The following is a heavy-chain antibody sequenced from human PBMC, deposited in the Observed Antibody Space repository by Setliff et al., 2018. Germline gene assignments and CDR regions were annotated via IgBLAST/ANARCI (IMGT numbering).Heavy chain of an antibody. V-gene: IGHV1-18*01. Sequence: GASVKVSCKASGYTFTRYVISWVRQAPGQGPEWMGWISAYNGNTNYALKLQDRVIMTADTSTNTVYLDLRSLRSDDSAMYYCTRGQRAWSYWGQGTLVTVSS. J-gene: IGHJ4*02. CDR1: GYTFTRYV. CDR3: TRGQRAWSY. D-gene: IGHD6-19*01. CDR2: ISAYNGNT.